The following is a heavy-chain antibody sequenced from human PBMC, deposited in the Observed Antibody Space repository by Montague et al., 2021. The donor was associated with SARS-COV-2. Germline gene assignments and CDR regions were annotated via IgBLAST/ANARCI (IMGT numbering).Heavy chain of an antibody. CDR2: LYFSGSAT. V-gene: IGHV4-59*02. CDR3: ARDQGLRGWFDP. J-gene: IGHJ5*02. Sequence: SETLSLTCTISGGSVSTYYWSWLRQPPGKGLEWIGFLYFSGSATTYNPSPKSRVTISIDTSENQFSPNLSSVTAADTAVYFCARDQGLRGWFDPWGQGTLVAVSS. CDR1: GGSVSTYY.